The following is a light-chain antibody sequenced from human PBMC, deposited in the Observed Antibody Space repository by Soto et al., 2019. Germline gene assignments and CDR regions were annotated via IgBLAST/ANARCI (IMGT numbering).Light chain of an antibody. J-gene: IGLJ1*01. CDR3: SSYISSSTPYV. CDR1: SSDVDGYDF. V-gene: IGLV2-14*01. Sequence: QSALTQPASVSGSPGQSTTISCTGTSSDVDGYDFVSWYQQHPGKAPKLMIYDVTNRPSGVSDRFSGSKSGNTASLTISGLQAEDEADYYCSSYISSSTPYVFGTGTKVTVL. CDR2: DVT.